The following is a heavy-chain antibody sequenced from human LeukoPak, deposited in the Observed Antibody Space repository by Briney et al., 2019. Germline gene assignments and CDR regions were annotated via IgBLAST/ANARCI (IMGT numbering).Heavy chain of an antibody. D-gene: IGHD2-2*01. CDR3: ARERSHCSSTSCYGVAPYYYMDV. J-gene: IGHJ6*03. V-gene: IGHV4-34*01. Sequence: SETLSLTCAVYGGSSSGYYWSWIRQPPWKGLEWIGEINHSGSTNYNPSLKSRVTISVDTSKNQFSLKLSSVTAADTAVCYCARERSHCSSTSCYGVAPYYYMDVWGKGTTVTVSS. CDR2: INHSGST. CDR1: GGSSSGYY.